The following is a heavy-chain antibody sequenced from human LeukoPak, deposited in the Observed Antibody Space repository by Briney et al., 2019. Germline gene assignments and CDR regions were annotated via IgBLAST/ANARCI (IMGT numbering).Heavy chain of an antibody. CDR2: INQGGSEK. J-gene: IGHJ4*02. D-gene: IGHD2-2*01. CDR1: EFIFSNYW. CDR3: ARLAVPPGNRGWYYEH. Sequence: GSLRLSCVASEFIFSNYWMSWVRQGPGEGPEWVANINQGGSEKYYVDSVRGRFTISRDNAKKSLDLQMNSLRVEDTATYYCARLAVPPGNRGWYYEHWGQGTLVTVSS. V-gene: IGHV3-7*03.